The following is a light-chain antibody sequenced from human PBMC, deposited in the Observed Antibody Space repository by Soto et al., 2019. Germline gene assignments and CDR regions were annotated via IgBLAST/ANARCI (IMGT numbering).Light chain of an antibody. CDR2: AAS. V-gene: IGKV3D-20*02. J-gene: IGKJ5*01. Sequence: EILLTQSPCTLSLSPGERATLSCRASQSVSSSHLAWYQHKPGQAPSLLIYAASSRATGSPERCSGSGSGTDFTLTISSLEPEDFEVYYCQQRSNWLITFGQGTRLEIK. CDR1: QSVSSSH. CDR3: QQRSNWLIT.